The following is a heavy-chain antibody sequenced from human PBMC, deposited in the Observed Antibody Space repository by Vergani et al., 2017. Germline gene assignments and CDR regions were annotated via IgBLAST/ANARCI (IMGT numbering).Heavy chain of an antibody. Sequence: ELQLVESGGGLVQPGRSLRLSCAASGFTFDDYAMHWVRQAPGKGLEWVSGISWNSGSIGYADSVKGRFTISRDNAKNSLYLQMNSLRAEDTAVYYCARDRTYYYDSSGYSSHYYSYGLDVWGQGTTVTVSS. CDR1: GFTFDDYA. D-gene: IGHD3-22*01. V-gene: IGHV3-9*01. J-gene: IGHJ6*02. CDR2: ISWNSGSI. CDR3: ARDRTYYYDSSGYSSHYYSYGLDV.